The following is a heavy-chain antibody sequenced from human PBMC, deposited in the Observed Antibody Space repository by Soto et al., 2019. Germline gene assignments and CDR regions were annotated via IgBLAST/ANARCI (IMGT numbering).Heavy chain of an antibody. CDR3: AREGGESSDGLYYFDS. D-gene: IGHD3-16*01. CDR1: GASFNSGDYY. CDR2: IYYSGNT. J-gene: IGHJ4*02. V-gene: IGHV4-30-4*01. Sequence: PSETLSLTCTVSGASFNSGDYYWSWIRQPPGKGLEWIGHIYYSGNTDYNPSLKSRLAISIDTSKNQFSLKLSSVTAADTAVYFCAREGGESSDGLYYFDSWGQGSLVTVSS.